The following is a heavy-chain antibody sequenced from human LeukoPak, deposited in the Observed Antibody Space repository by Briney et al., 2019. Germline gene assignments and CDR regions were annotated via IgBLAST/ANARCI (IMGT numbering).Heavy chain of an antibody. CDR1: GFTFSNDA. D-gene: IGHD5-24*01. J-gene: IGHJ4*02. V-gene: IGHV3-23*01. CDR2: ISGSGGST. Sequence: GGSLRLSCAASGFTFSNDAMSWVRQAPGKGLEWVSAISGSGGSTYYADSVKGRFTVSRDNSKNTLYLQMNSLRAEDTALYYCAKDQWLHESYWGQGTLVTVSS. CDR3: AKDQWLHESY.